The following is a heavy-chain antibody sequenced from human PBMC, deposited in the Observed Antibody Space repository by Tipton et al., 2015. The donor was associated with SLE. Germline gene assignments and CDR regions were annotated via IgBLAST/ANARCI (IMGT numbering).Heavy chain of an antibody. CDR1: GGSISSSSHY. D-gene: IGHD3-16*01. Sequence: VKPSETLSLTCTVSGGSISSSSHYWNWIRQPPGKGLEWIGHIYNNENTNYNPSLKSRVTISVDTSKNQFSLRLSSVTAADTALCYGARDNVDLVGGFFDFWGHGTLVTVSS. V-gene: IGHV4-61*01. CDR3: ARDNVDLVGGFFDF. J-gene: IGHJ4*01. CDR2: IYNNENT.